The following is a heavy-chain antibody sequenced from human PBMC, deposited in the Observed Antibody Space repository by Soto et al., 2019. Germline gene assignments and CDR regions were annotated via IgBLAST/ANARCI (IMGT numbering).Heavy chain of an antibody. Sequence: SETLSLTCAVSGDSVTSNVWWSWVRQPPGKGLEWIGEAYHNGLTDYNPSLKSRVTMSVDTSKNEFSLKLTSLTAADTAIYYCARDAAVPGESDRFDYWGQRALVTVCS. CDR2: AYHNGLT. D-gene: IGHD6-19*01. CDR1: GDSVTSNVW. V-gene: IGHV4-4*02. CDR3: ARDAAVPGESDRFDY. J-gene: IGHJ4*02.